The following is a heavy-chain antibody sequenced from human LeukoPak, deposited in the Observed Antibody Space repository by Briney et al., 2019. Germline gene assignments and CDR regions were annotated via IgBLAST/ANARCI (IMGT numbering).Heavy chain of an antibody. CDR2: IKTDGSET. J-gene: IGHJ4*02. V-gene: IGHV3-7*05. Sequence: PGGSLRLSCAASGFTFSSYWMSWVRQAPGEGLEWVANIKTDGSETHYVDSVKGRCTISRDNAKNSLYLQMNSLRAEDTAVYYCARWYYGSGSWVLDYWGQGTLVTVSS. CDR1: GFTFSSYW. D-gene: IGHD3-10*01. CDR3: ARWYYGSGSWVLDY.